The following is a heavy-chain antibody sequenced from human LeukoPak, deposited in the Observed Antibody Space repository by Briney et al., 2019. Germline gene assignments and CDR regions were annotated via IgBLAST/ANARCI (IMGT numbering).Heavy chain of an antibody. CDR1: GGSISSSSYY. CDR3: ARLDSLWFGEETGY. J-gene: IGHJ4*02. CDR2: IYYSGST. Sequence: SETLSLTCTVSGGSISSSSYYWGWIRQPPGKGLEWIGSIYYSGSTYYNPSLKSRVTISVDTSKNQFSLKLSSVTAADTAVYYCARLDSLWFGEETGYWGQGTLVTVSS. D-gene: IGHD3-10*01. V-gene: IGHV4-39*07.